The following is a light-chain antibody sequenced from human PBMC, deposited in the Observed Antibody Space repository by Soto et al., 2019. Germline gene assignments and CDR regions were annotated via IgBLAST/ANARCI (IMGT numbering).Light chain of an antibody. V-gene: IGLV2-23*01. Sequence: QSALTQPASVSGSPGQSITISCTGSSSVVGSYNLVSWHQQYPGKAPKLMIYEGSKRPSGVSNRFSGSKSGNTASLTISGLQAEDEADYYCCSYAGRSTLVFGGGTKLTVL. CDR1: SSVVGSYNL. CDR2: EGS. J-gene: IGLJ3*02. CDR3: CSYAGRSTLV.